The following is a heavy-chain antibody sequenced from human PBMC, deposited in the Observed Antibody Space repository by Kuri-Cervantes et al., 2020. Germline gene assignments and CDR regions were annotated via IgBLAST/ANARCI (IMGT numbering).Heavy chain of an antibody. V-gene: IGHV1-18*01. CDR3: ARDKPYTDY. J-gene: IGHJ4*02. CDR1: GYTFTSYG. D-gene: IGHD4-11*01. Sequence: ASVKVSCKASGYTFTSYGISWVRQAPGQGLEWMGGIIPIFGTANYAQKLQGRVTMTTDTSTSTAYMELRSLRSDDTAVYYCARDKPYTDYWGQGTLVTVSS. CDR2: IIPIFGTA.